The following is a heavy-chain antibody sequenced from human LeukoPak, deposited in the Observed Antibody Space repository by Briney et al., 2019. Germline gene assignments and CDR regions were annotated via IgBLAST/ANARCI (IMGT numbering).Heavy chain of an antibody. Sequence: GGSLRLSCAASGFTFSSYGMHWVRQVPGKGVEWVAVISHDGSNKYYVDSVKGRFTISRDNSKNTVYLQMNSLRPEDTAVYYCAKEIYYGSGSYPDYWGQGTLVTVSS. CDR2: ISHDGSNK. V-gene: IGHV3-30*18. CDR1: GFTFSSYG. J-gene: IGHJ4*02. CDR3: AKEIYYGSGSYPDY. D-gene: IGHD3-10*01.